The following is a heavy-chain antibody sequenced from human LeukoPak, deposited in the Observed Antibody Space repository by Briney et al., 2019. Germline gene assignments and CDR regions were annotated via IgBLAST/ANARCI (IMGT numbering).Heavy chain of an antibody. CDR1: GYSFNIYE. CDR2: VNANSGDT. CDR3: SRGPRFDP. J-gene: IGHJ5*02. V-gene: IGHV1-8*01. Sequence: ASVKVSCKTSGYSFNIYEINWVRQATGQGLEWMGWVNANSGDTDYAQKFQGRLTMTRNTSISTAYMELSGLRLEDTAVYYCSRGPRFDPWGQGTQVTVSS.